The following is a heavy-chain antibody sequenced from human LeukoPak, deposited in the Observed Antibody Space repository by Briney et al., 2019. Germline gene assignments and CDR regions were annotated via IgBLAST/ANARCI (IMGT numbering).Heavy chain of an antibody. CDR2: VDPDGTTT. D-gene: IGHD2-8*02. Sequence: GGSLRLSCAASGFTLSNYWMHWVRQAPGEGLVWVSRVDPDGTTTNYADSVTGRFTTSRDNTKNTLYLQMNSLRAEDTALYYCTRVQAGRSGLMDVWGRGTTVTVSS. CDR1: GFTLSNYW. V-gene: IGHV3-74*01. CDR3: TRVQAGRSGLMDV. J-gene: IGHJ6*02.